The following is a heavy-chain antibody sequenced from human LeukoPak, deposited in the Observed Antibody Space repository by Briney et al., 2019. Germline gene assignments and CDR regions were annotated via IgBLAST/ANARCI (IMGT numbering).Heavy chain of an antibody. J-gene: IGHJ5*02. CDR3: ARVLAAAAPNWFDP. D-gene: IGHD6-13*01. CDR2: IYYSGST. V-gene: IGHV4-59*01. CDR1: GGSISSYY. Sequence: PSETLSLTCTVSGGSISSYYWSWIRQPPGKGLEWIGYIYYSGSTNYNPSLKSRVTISVDTSKNQFSLKLSSVTAADTAVYYCARVLAAAAPNWFDPWGQGTLVTVSS.